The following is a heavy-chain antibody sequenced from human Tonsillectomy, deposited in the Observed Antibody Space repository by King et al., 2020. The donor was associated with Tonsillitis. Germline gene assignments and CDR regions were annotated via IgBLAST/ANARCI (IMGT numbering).Heavy chain of an antibody. Sequence: VQLVESGGGLIQPGGSLRLSCAASGFTVSSNYMTWVRQAPGKGLEWVSVIYSVGSTYYADSVKGRFTISRDNSKNTLYLQMNSLRAEDTAVNYCARDLMGATAGFDYWGQGTLVTVSS. V-gene: IGHV3-53*01. D-gene: IGHD1-26*01. CDR2: IYSVGST. CDR1: GFTVSSNY. J-gene: IGHJ4*02. CDR3: ARDLMGATAGFDY.